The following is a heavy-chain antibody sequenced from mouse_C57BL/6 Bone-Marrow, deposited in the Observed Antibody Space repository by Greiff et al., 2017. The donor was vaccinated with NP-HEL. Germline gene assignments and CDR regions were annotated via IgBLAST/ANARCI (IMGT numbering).Heavy chain of an antibody. J-gene: IGHJ3*01. V-gene: IGHV5-17*01. CDR2: ISSGSSTI. CDR1: GFTFSDYG. D-gene: IGHD1-1*01. Sequence: DVKLVESGGGLVKPGGSLKLSCAASGFTFSDYGMHWVRQAPEKGLEWVAYISSGSSTIYYADTVKGRFTISRDNAKNTLFLQMTSLRSEDTAMYYCAKEDYYYGSSYPAWFAYWGQGTLVTVSA. CDR3: AKEDYYYGSSYPAWFAY.